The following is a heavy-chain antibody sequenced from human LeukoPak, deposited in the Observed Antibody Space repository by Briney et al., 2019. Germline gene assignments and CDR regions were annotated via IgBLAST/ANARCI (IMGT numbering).Heavy chain of an antibody. CDR3: ARLGGSYYTY. Sequence: GGSLRLSCVASGFAFSSYWMSWVRQAPGKGLEWVANIKQDGGEKYYVDSVKGRFTISRDNAKNSLFLQMNSLRIEDTAVYYCARLGGSYYTYWGQGTLVTVSS. CDR2: IKQDGGEK. J-gene: IGHJ4*02. CDR1: GFAFSSYW. V-gene: IGHV3-7*01. D-gene: IGHD1-26*01.